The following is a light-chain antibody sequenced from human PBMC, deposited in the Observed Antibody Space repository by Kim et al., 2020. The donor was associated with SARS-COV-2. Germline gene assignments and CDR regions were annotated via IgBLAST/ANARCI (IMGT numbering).Light chain of an antibody. V-gene: IGKV3-15*01. CDR2: AAS. Sequence: VMTQSPATLSVSPGDRVTVSCWASQSVGTNLAWYQHKPGQVPRLLIYAASATATGVPARFIGSGSGTEFTLTITSLQSENFAVYYCQQYKNWPLTFGGGTKVDIK. J-gene: IGKJ4*02. CDR1: QSVGTN. CDR3: QQYKNWPLT.